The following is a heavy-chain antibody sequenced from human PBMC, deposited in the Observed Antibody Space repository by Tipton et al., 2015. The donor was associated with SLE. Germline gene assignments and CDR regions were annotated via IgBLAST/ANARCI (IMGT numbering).Heavy chain of an antibody. Sequence: TLSLTCAVYGGSFSGYYWNWIRQPPGKGLEWIGEINHSGSTNYNPSLKSRVTISVDTSKNQFSLNLISVAAVDTAVYYCAGSDGGSFDYWGQGTLVTVSS. CDR2: INHSGST. CDR1: GGSFSGYY. J-gene: IGHJ4*02. V-gene: IGHV4-34*01. CDR3: AGSDGGSFDY. D-gene: IGHD2-15*01.